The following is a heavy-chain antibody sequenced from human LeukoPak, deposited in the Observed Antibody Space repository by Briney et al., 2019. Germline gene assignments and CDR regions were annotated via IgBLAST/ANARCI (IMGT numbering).Heavy chain of an antibody. Sequence: SETLSLTCAVDGGSFSGDYWGWIRQPPRKWIGWIGEIKHSGSTNYNPALKSRVTISVDTSKYQFSLKLSSVTAAHTAVYYCARGRLLSVYSYGYVFDYWGQGTLVTVSS. CDR2: IKHSGST. V-gene: IGHV4-34*01. CDR3: ARGRLLSVYSYGYVFDY. D-gene: IGHD5-18*01. J-gene: IGHJ4*02. CDR1: GGSFSGDY.